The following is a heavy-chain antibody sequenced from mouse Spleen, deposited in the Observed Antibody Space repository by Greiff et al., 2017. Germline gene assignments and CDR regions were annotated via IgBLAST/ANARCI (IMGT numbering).Heavy chain of an antibody. J-gene: IGHJ4*01. V-gene: IGHV5-6-3*01. Sequence: EVKVVESGGGLVQPGGSLKLSCAASGFTFSSYGMSWVRQTPDKRLELVATINSNGGSTYYPDSVKGRFTISRDNAKNTLYLQMSSLKSEDTAMYYCARAPLLRLQDAMDYWGQGTSVTVSS. CDR1: GFTFSSYG. D-gene: IGHD1-2*01. CDR2: INSNGGST. CDR3: ARAPLLRLQDAMDY.